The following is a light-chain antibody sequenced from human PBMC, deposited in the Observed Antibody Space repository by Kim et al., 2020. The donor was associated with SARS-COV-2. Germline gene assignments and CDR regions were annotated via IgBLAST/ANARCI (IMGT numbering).Light chain of an antibody. CDR2: GAS. CDR1: QSVSSSY. V-gene: IGKV3-20*01. Sequence: EIVLTQSPGTLSLSPGEGATLSCRASQSVSSSYLAWYQHKPGQAPRLLIYGASSRATGIPDRFSGSGSGTDFTLTISRLEPEDFAVYFCQQYGSSPPLTFGGGTKVDIK. J-gene: IGKJ4*01. CDR3: QQYGSSPPLT.